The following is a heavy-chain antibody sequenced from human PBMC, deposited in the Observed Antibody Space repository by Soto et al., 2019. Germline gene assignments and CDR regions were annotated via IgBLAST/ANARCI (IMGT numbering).Heavy chain of an antibody. CDR3: GKRGGSTSCYPCNWFDP. CDR1: GYTFTGYY. J-gene: IGHJ5*02. V-gene: IGHV1-2*04. CDR2: INPNSGGT. Sequence: ASVKVSCKASGYTFTGYYMHWVRQAPGQGLEWMGWINPNSGGTNYAQKFQGWVTMTRDTSISTAYMELNSLRAEDTAVYYCGKRGGSTSCYPCNWFDPWGKGTLVTVS. D-gene: IGHD2-2*01.